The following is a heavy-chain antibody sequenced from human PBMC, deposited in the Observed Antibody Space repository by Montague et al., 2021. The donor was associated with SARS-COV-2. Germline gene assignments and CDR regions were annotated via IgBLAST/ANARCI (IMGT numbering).Heavy chain of an antibody. V-gene: IGHV4-39*01. Sequence: SETLSLTCTVSGGSITRYYYCGLLRQPPGKRLEWVGNIYYSGTTFITPPLESRATISVYASKNQFSLNLTSVTAADTAVYYCAPPLVRGVPKAFDIWGQGALVIVSS. D-gene: IGHD3-10*01. CDR3: APPLVRGVPKAFDI. J-gene: IGHJ3*02. CDR1: GGSITRYYY. CDR2: IYYSGTT.